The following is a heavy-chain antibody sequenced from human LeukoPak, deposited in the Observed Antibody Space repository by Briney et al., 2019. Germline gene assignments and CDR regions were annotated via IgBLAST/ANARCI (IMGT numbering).Heavy chain of an antibody. J-gene: IGHJ4*02. V-gene: IGHV3-9*03. Sequence: GGSLRLSCAASGFPFDDKAMHWVRQAPGEGLGWVAGIRRNSDSTGYADSVKGRFTISRDNAKNSLYLQMNSLRAEDMALYYCVKDIGSGSYQYGGYFDYWGQGTLVTVSS. CDR1: GFPFDDKA. CDR3: VKDIGSGSYQYGGYFDY. D-gene: IGHD1-26*01. CDR2: IRRNSDST.